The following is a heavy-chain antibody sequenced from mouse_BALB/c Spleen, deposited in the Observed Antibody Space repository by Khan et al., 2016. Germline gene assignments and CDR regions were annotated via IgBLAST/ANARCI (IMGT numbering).Heavy chain of an antibody. CDR2: INPDSSTI. V-gene: IGHV4-1*02. Sequence: EVKLLESGGGLVQPGGSLKLSCAATGFDFSRCWMSWVRQAPGKGLEWIGEINPDSSTINYTPSLKDKFIISRDNAKNTLYLQMSKVRSEDTALXYCARAGYYGYLAYWGQGTLVTVSA. CDR3: ARAGYYGYLAY. D-gene: IGHD1-1*01. J-gene: IGHJ3*01. CDR1: GFDFSRCW.